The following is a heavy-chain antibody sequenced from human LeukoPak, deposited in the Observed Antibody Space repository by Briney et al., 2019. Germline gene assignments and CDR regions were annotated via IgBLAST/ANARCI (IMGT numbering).Heavy chain of an antibody. Sequence: SETLSLTCTVSGGSIRSSYYYWGWIRQPPGKGLEWIGSIYDSGSTYYNPSLKSRVTISVDTSKNQFSLKLSSVTAADTAVYYCAREEAWSSSSLGGFDPWGQGTLVTVSS. CDR1: GGSIRSSYYY. CDR2: IYDSGST. CDR3: AREEAWSSSSLGGFDP. V-gene: IGHV4-39*02. D-gene: IGHD6-6*01. J-gene: IGHJ5*02.